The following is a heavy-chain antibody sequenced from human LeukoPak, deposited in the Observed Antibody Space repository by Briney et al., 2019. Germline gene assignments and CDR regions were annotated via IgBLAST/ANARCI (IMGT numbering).Heavy chain of an antibody. CDR3: ARGGFFFDY. Sequence: GGSLRLSCAASGFTFSTYNMNWVRQAPGKGLEWVSAITSSSAYVYYADSLEGRFTISRDNAKNSLYLQMNSLRADDTAVYYCARGGFFFDYWGQGTLVTVSS. J-gene: IGHJ4*02. D-gene: IGHD3-10*01. V-gene: IGHV3-21*01. CDR1: GFTFSTYN. CDR2: ITSSSAYV.